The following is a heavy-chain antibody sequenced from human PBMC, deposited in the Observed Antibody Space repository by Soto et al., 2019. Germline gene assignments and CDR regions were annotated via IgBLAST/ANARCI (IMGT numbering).Heavy chain of an antibody. V-gene: IGHV1-69*02. J-gene: IGHJ5*02. CDR1: GGTFSSYT. CDR3: ARMYCSGGSCYAADWFDP. D-gene: IGHD2-15*01. Sequence: GASVKVSCKASGGTFSSYTISWVRQAPGQGLEWMGRIIPILGIANYAQKFQGRVTITADKSTSTAYMELSSLRSEDTAVYYCARMYCSGGSCYAADWFDPWGQGTLVTVSS. CDR2: IIPILGIA.